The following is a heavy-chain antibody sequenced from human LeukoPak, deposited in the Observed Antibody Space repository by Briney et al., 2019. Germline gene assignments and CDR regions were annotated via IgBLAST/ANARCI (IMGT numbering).Heavy chain of an antibody. D-gene: IGHD6-13*01. CDR1: GGSISSYY. J-gene: IGHJ5*02. CDR2: IYHSGST. V-gene: IGHV4-4*09. CDR3: ARAEGQQLVLWFDP. Sequence: KPSETLSLTCTVSGGSISSYYWSWIRQPPGKGLEWIGYIYHSGSTYYNPSLKSRVTISVDTSKNQFSLKLSSVTAADTAVYYCARAEGQQLVLWFDPWGQGTLVTVSS.